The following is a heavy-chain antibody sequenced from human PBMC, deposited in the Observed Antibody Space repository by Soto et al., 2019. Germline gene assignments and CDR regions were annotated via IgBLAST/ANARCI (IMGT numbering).Heavy chain of an antibody. CDR2: INSDGSST. Sequence: GGSLRLSCAASGFTFSSYWMHWVRQAPGKGLVWVSRINSDGSSTSYADSVKGRFTISRDNAKNTLYLQMNSLRAEDTAVYYCARDRLYSSSSFERPGPYYYYYMDVWGKGTTVTVSS. D-gene: IGHD6-6*01. J-gene: IGHJ6*03. CDR3: ARDRLYSSSSFERPGPYYYYYMDV. CDR1: GFTFSSYW. V-gene: IGHV3-74*01.